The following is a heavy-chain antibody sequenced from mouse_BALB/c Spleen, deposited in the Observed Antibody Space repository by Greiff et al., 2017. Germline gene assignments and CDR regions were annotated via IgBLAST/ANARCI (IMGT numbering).Heavy chain of an antibody. CDR2: ISYSGST. CDR1: GYSITSDYA. D-gene: IGHD1-2*01. J-gene: IGHJ3*01. CDR3: ARGASIHYYGYAFAY. Sequence: EVKVEESGPGLVKPSQSLSLTCTVTGYSITSDYAWNWIRQFPGNKLEWMGYISYSGSTSYNPSLKSRISITRDTSKNQFFLQLNSVTTEDTATYYCARGASIHYYGYAFAYWGQGTLVTVSA. V-gene: IGHV3-2*02.